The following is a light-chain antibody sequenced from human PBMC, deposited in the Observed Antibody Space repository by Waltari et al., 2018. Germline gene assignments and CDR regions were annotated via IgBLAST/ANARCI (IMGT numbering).Light chain of an antibody. J-gene: IGLJ2*01. Sequence: QSVLTQPPSASGTPGQRVPIPCSGRSSNIGSNTVNWYQQLPGTAPKLLIYSNNQRPSGVPDRFSGSKSGTSASLAISGLQSEDEADYYCAAWDDSLNGPVFGGGTKLTVL. V-gene: IGLV1-44*01. CDR3: AAWDDSLNGPV. CDR2: SNN. CDR1: SSNIGSNT.